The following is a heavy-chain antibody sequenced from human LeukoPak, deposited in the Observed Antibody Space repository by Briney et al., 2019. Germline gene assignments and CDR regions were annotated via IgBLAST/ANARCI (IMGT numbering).Heavy chain of an antibody. V-gene: IGHV5-51*01. J-gene: IGHJ4*02. CDR2: IYPSDSDT. D-gene: IGHD6-19*01. Sequence: GESLKISCKGSGYTFNSYWIGWVRQMHGAGLEWMGIIYPSDSDTRYSPSFQGQVTISADKSISTAYLQWSSLKASDSAMYYCARRYGSALYGVFDYWGQGTLVIVSS. CDR3: ARRYGSALYGVFDY. CDR1: GYTFNSYW.